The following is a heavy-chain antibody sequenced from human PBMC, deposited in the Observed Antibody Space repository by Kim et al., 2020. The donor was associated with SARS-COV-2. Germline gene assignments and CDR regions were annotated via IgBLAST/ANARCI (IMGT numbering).Heavy chain of an antibody. J-gene: IGHJ4*02. V-gene: IGHV3-72*01. CDR2: SKVTGYTP. CDR3: TKKGF. Sequence: SKVTGYTPIYAASEKGRFSIPRDGSKNSLFLQMNSLKTEDTAVYFCTKKGFWGQGTLVTVSS.